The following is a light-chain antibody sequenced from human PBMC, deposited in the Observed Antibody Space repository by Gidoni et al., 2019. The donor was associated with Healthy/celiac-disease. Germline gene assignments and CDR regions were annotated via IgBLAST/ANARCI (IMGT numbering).Light chain of an antibody. CDR2: IDS. CDR1: ALPKHY. Sequence: YELTQPPSVTVSPGQTARITCSVDALPKHYAYWYHQKHGQAHVLVIYIDSGRPSGIPERFSGSSSGTTVTLTISRVQAEYEADYYCQSADSSGTYLVFGGGTKLTVL. CDR3: QSADSSGTYLV. V-gene: IGLV3-25*03. J-gene: IGLJ2*01.